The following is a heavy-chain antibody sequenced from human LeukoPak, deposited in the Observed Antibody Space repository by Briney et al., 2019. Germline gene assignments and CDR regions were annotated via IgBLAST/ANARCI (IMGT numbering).Heavy chain of an antibody. CDR2: IYYSGST. D-gene: IGHD2-2*01. CDR1: GGSISSYY. Sequence: SETLSLTCTVSGGSISSYYWSWIRQPPGKGLEWIGYIYYSGSTNYNPSLKSRVTISVDTSKNQFSLKLSSATAADTAVYYCARQKEDCSSTSCYHVYYGMDVWGQGTTVTVSS. V-gene: IGHV4-59*08. J-gene: IGHJ6*02. CDR3: ARQKEDCSSTSCYHVYYGMDV.